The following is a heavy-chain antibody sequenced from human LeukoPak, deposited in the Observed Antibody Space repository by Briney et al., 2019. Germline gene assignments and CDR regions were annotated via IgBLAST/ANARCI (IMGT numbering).Heavy chain of an antibody. V-gene: IGHV3-30*18. Sequence: GGSLRLSCAASGFSFSTHGMHWVRQAPGKGLEWVAVMSYDGRNTNYVDSVKGRFTVSRDNSKNTLYLQMNSLRAEDTAVYYCAKDHRVGSSRGLDFWGQGTLVSVST. CDR2: MSYDGRNT. CDR3: AKDHRVGSSRGLDF. CDR1: GFSFSTHG. J-gene: IGHJ4*02. D-gene: IGHD3-10*01.